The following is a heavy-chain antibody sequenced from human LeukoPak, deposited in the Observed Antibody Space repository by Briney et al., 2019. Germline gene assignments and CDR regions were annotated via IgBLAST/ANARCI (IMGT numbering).Heavy chain of an antibody. CDR1: GGSISSYY. Sequence: PSETLSLTCTVSGGSISSYYWSWIRQPPGKGLEWIGYIYYSGSTNYNPSLKSRVTISVDTSKNQFSLKLSSVTAADTAVYYCATIAAAGTIDWFDPWGQGTLVTVSS. J-gene: IGHJ5*02. CDR3: ATIAAAGTIDWFDP. CDR2: IYYSGST. V-gene: IGHV4-59*08. D-gene: IGHD6-13*01.